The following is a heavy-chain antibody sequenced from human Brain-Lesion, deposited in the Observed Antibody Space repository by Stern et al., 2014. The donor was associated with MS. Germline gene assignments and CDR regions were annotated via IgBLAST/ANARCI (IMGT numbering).Heavy chain of an antibody. J-gene: IGHJ6*02. CDR3: ARDQRGITIFGVVTDYYYLGMDV. Sequence: VHLVESGAEVKKPGASVKVSCKTSGYIFTGYYIHWVRQAPGQGLEWMAWLNPNTGGTKDAQKFQGRVTMSRDTSISTAYVELSSLTSDDTAVYYCARDQRGITIFGVVTDYYYLGMDVWGQGTTVTVSS. CDR1: GYIFTGYY. D-gene: IGHD3-3*01. V-gene: IGHV1-2*02. CDR2: LNPNTGGT.